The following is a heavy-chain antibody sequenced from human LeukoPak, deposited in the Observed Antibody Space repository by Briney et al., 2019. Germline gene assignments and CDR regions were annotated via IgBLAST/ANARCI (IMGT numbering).Heavy chain of an antibody. J-gene: IGHJ3*01. CDR2: IYYSGST. V-gene: IGHV4-31*03. CDR3: ARDHDSSGIYYRGTFDL. CDR1: GGSISSGGYY. Sequence: SETLSLTCTVSGGSISSGGYYWSWIRQHPGKGLEWIGYIYYSGSTYYNPSLKSRVTISVDTSKNQFSLKVNSVTAADTGVYYCARDHDSSGIYYRGTFDLWGQGTMVTVSS. D-gene: IGHD3-22*01.